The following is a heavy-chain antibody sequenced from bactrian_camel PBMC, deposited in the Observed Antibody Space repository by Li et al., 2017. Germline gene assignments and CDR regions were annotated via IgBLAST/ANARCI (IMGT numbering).Heavy chain of an antibody. CDR2: LWIGGAST. V-gene: IGHV3S1*01. CDR1: GSDDCLYV. D-gene: IGHD7*01. CDR3: AADFVNLQLARSYTT. J-gene: IGHJ4*01. Sequence: HVQLVESGGGSVQAGGSLSLSCTRSGSDDCLYVMSWFRRAPGKDREGVAVLWIGGASTTYADSVKGRFTISRDNDKNTLYLQMNSLEPEDTAMYYCAADFVNLQLARSYTTGARGPRSPSP.